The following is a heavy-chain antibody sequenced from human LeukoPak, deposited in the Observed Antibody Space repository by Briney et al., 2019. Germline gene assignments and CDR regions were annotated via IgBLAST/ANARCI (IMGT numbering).Heavy chain of an antibody. CDR3: AKSVETTLWYFDL. Sequence: GGSLRLSCAASGFTFSSYAMSGVRQAPGKGLEWVSAISGSGGSTYYADSVKGRFTISRDNSKNTLYLQMNSLRVEDTAVYYCAKSVETTLWYFDLWGRGNLSTVSS. CDR2: ISGSGGST. D-gene: IGHD2/OR15-2a*01. V-gene: IGHV3-23*01. J-gene: IGHJ2*01. CDR1: GFTFSSYA.